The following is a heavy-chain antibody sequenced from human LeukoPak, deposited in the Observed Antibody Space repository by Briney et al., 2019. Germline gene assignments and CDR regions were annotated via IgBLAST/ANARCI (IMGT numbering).Heavy chain of an antibody. V-gene: IGHV3-15*01. J-gene: IGHJ4*02. CDR2: IRKATVGGAT. Sequence: AGTLTLTCAASGFTFSNVCMGWFCQAQGPGLEWVGRIRKATVGGATAYAAPVQGRFTISRDDSSNTLYLQMNSLKTADTAVYFCASARWGSQCMCPDYWGQGTLVTVSS. CDR3: ASARWGSQCMCPDY. D-gene: IGHD3-16*01. CDR1: GFTFSNVC.